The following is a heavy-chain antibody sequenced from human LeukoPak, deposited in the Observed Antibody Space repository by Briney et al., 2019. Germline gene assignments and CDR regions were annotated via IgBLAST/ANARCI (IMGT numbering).Heavy chain of an antibody. J-gene: IGHJ3*02. CDR1: GGSISSYY. CDR3: ARCSYDYVWGSYRPDQSNAFDI. V-gene: IGHV4-59*01. D-gene: IGHD3-16*02. CDR2: IYYSGST. Sequence: PSETLSLTCTVSGGSISSYYWSWIRQPPGKGLEWIGYIYYSGSTNYNPSLKSRVTISVDTSKNQFSLKLSSVTAADTAVYYCARCSYDYVWGSYRPDQSNAFDIWGQGTMVTVSS.